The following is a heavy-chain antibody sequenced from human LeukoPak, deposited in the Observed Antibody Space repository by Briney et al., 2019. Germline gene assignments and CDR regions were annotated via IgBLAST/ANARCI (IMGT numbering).Heavy chain of an antibody. CDR1: GGSISSYY. CDR2: IYYSGST. J-gene: IGHJ6*04. CDR3: AGERGCRVMDV. V-gene: IGHV4-39*07. Sequence: SETLSLTCTVSGGSISSYYWSWIRQPPGKGLEWIGSIYYSGSTYYNPSLKSRVTISVDTSKNQFSLKLSSVTAADTAVYYCAGERGCRVMDVWGKGTTVTVSS. D-gene: IGHD5-12*01.